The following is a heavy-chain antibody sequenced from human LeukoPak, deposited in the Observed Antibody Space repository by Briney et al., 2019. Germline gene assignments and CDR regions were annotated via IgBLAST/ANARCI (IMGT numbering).Heavy chain of an antibody. J-gene: IGHJ6*02. V-gene: IGHV1-8*01. CDR1: GYTFTSYD. CDR3: ALNRGLLWFGGSQFPYYYYGMDV. D-gene: IGHD3-10*01. CDR2: MNPNSGNT. Sequence: ASVKVSCKASGYTFTSYDINWVRQATGQGLEWMGWMNPNSGNTGYAQKFQGRVTMTRNTSISTAYMELSSLRSEDTAVYYCALNRGLLWFGGSQFPYYYYGMDVWGQGTTVTVSS.